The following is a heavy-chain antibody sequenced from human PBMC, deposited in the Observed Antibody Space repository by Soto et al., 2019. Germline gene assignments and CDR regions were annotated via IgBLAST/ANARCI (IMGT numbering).Heavy chain of an antibody. CDR2: ISDSGGRT. J-gene: IGHJ5*02. CDR1: GFTFNRYT. V-gene: IGHV3-23*01. CDR3: AKSLNINWKNWFDP. Sequence: TGGSLRLSCVASGFTFNRYTMSWVRQAPGRGLEWVSIISDSGGRTYYADSVRGRFTISRDNSKNTLYLQMNSLRAEDTAVYYCAKSLNINWKNWFDPWGQGTLVTVSS. D-gene: IGHD1-1*01.